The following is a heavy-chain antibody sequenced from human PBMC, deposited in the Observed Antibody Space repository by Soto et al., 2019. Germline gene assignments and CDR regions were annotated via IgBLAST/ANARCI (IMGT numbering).Heavy chain of an antibody. D-gene: IGHD4-17*01. CDR2: INYRSRWYN. Sequence: SQTLSLTCAISGDSVSSNSAAWNWIRQSPSRGLEWLGRINYRSRWYNDYAMSVKSRIMINPETSKNQFSLQLTSVTPEDTAVYYCARGGVGTVTERYFDLWGRGTLVTVSS. J-gene: IGHJ2*01. V-gene: IGHV6-1*01. CDR1: GDSVSSNSAA. CDR3: ARGGVGTVTERYFDL.